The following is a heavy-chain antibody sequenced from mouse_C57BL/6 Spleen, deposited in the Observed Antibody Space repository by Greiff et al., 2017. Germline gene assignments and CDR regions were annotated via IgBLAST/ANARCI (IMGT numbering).Heavy chain of an antibody. CDR2: IYPGSGNT. CDR3: ARHSSGYYFDY. J-gene: IGHJ2*01. CDR1: GYTFTDYY. Sequence: VQLQQSGAELVRPGASVKLSCKDSGYTFTDYYINWVKQRPGQGLEWIARIYPGSGNTYYNEKFKGKATLTAEKSSSTAYMQLSSLTSEDSAVYFCARHSSGYYFDYWGQGTTLTVSS. V-gene: IGHV1-76*01. D-gene: IGHD3-2*02.